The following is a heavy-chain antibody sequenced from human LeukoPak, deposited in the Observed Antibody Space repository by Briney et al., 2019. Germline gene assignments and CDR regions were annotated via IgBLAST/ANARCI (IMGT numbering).Heavy chain of an antibody. CDR2: IWYDGSNK. D-gene: IGHD5-18*01. CDR3: AKGRYSYGSGAFDI. Sequence: GGSLRLSCAASGFTFDDYGMHWVRQAPGKGLEWVAVIWYDGSNKYYADSVKGRFTISRDNSKNTLYLQMNSLRAEDTAVYNCAKGRYSYGSGAFDIWGQGTVVTVSS. CDR1: GFTFDDYG. V-gene: IGHV3-33*06. J-gene: IGHJ3*02.